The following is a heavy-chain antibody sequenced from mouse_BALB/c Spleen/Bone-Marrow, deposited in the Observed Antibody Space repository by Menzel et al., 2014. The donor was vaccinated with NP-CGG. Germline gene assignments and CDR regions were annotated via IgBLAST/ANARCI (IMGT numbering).Heavy chain of an antibody. Sequence: EVQGVESGGGLVQPGGSLKLSCAASGFTFSSYGMSWVRQTPDKRLELVATINSNGGSTYYPGSVKGRFAISRDNAKNTLYLQMSSLKSEDTAMYYCARERYYGNGRIFEYWGQGTTLTVSS. V-gene: IGHV5-6-3*01. J-gene: IGHJ2*01. CDR3: ARERYYGNGRIFEY. D-gene: IGHD1-1*01. CDR2: INSNGGST. CDR1: GFTFSSYG.